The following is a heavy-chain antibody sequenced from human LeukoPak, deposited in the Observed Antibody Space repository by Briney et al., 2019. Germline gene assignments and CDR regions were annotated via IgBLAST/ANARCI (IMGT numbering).Heavy chain of an antibody. Sequence: GGSLRLSCAASGFTFSSYDMSWVRQAPGKGLEWVSVIYSGGSTYYADSVRGRFTISRDNSKNTLYLQMNSLRVEDAAVYYCARAPVTSCRGAYCYPFDYWGQGTLVTVSS. J-gene: IGHJ4*02. CDR2: IYSGGST. CDR1: GFTFSSYD. V-gene: IGHV3-23*03. D-gene: IGHD2-21*01. CDR3: ARAPVTSCRGAYCYPFDY.